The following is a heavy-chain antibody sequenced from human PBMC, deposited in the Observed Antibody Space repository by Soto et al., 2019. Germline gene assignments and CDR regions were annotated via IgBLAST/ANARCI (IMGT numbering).Heavy chain of an antibody. CDR1: GGPFSGYY. V-gene: IGHV4-34*01. D-gene: IGHD6-13*01. CDR2: INHSGST. Sequence: SETLSLTCAVYGGPFSGYYWSWIRQPPGKGLEWIGEINHSGSTNYNPSLKSRVTISVDTSKNQFSLKLSSVTAADTAVYYCARGRDSTSWAAFDYWGQGTLVTVSS. CDR3: ARGRDSTSWAAFDY. J-gene: IGHJ4*02.